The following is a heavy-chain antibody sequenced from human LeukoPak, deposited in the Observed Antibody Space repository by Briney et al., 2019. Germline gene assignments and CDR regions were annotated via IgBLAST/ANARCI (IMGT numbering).Heavy chain of an antibody. CDR1: GGTFMNNA. CDR3: ARVERWPYYYYYLDV. V-gene: IGHV1-69*13. CDR2: IIPIFGTP. D-gene: IGHD5-24*01. Sequence: SVKVSCKASGGTFMNNAISWVRQAPGQGLEWMGGIIPIFGTPNYAQKFQGRLSITADESTSTAYMELSSLRSEDTAVYYCARVERWPYYYYYLDVWGKGTTVTISS. J-gene: IGHJ6*03.